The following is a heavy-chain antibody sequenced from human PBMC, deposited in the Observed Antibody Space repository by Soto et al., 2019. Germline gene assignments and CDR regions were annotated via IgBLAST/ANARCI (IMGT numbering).Heavy chain of an antibody. CDR3: AREPNWGSAFDI. Sequence: ASVKVSCKASGYTFTSYGISWVRQAPGQGLEWMGWISAYNGSTSYAQKFQGRVTMTRDTSTSTVYMELSSLRSEDTAVYYCAREPNWGSAFDIWGQGTMVTVSS. D-gene: IGHD7-27*01. CDR2: ISAYNGST. CDR1: GYTFTSYG. J-gene: IGHJ3*02. V-gene: IGHV1-18*01.